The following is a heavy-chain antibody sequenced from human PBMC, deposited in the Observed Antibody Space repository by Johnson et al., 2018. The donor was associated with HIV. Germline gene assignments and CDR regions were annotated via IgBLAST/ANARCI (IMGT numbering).Heavy chain of an antibody. Sequence: VQLVESGGGLVQPDGSLRLSCAASGFTFDDYGMSWVRQAPGKGLEWVSGINWNSGSIGYADSVKGRFTISRDNAKNSLSLQMNSLTAEDTALYYCAKDRGMSEYAFDIWGQGTMVTVSS. J-gene: IGHJ3*02. CDR3: AKDRGMSEYAFDI. CDR1: GFTFDDYG. D-gene: IGHD3-10*01. V-gene: IGHV3-9*01. CDR2: INWNSGSI.